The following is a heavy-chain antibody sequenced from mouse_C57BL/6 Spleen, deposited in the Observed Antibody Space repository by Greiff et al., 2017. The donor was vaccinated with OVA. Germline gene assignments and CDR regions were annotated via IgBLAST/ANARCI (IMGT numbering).Heavy chain of an antibody. Sequence: QVQLKQSGAELVKPGASVKLSCKASGYTFTEYTIHWVKQRSGQGLEWIGWFYPGSGSIKYNEKFKDKATLTADKSSSTVYMELSRLTSEDSAVYFCARHEEGIYYSPHWYFDVWGTGTTVTVSS. CDR3: ARHEEGIYYSPHWYFDV. J-gene: IGHJ1*03. CDR1: GYTFTEYT. CDR2: FYPGSGSI. D-gene: IGHD1-1*01. V-gene: IGHV1-62-2*01.